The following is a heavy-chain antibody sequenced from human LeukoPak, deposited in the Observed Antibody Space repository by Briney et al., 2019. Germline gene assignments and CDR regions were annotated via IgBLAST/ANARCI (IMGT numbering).Heavy chain of an antibody. CDR3: ARDLGGTYRGYFDY. CDR2: IKQDGSEK. Sequence: GGSLRLSCAASGFTFSSYWMSWVRQAPGKGLEWVANIKQDGSEKYYVDSVKGRFTISRDNAKNSLYLQMNSLRAEDTAVYYCARDLGGTYRGYFDYWGQGTLVTVSS. V-gene: IGHV3-7*03. CDR1: GFTFSSYW. J-gene: IGHJ4*02. D-gene: IGHD1-26*01.